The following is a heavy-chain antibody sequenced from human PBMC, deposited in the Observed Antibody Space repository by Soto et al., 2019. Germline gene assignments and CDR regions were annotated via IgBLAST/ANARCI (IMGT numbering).Heavy chain of an antibody. V-gene: IGHV3-30*03. CDR2: ISYDGSNK. D-gene: IGHD3-22*01. J-gene: IGHJ4*02. CDR1: GFTFSSYG. Sequence: LRLSCAASGFTFSSYGMHWVRQAPGKGLEWVAVISYDGSNKYYADSVKGRFTISRDNSKNTLYLQMNSLRAEDTAVYYCAREADFASSGYVLDYWGLGTLVTVSS. CDR3: AREADFASSGYVLDY.